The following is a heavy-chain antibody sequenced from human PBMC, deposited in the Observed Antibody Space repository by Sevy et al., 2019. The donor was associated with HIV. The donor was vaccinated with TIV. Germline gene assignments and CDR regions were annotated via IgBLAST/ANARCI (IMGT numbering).Heavy chain of an antibody. V-gene: IGHV4-59*01. CDR2: MYYSGST. D-gene: IGHD6-13*01. J-gene: IGHJ4*02. Sequence: SESLSLTCTVSGGSISSYYWSWIRQPPGKGLEWIGYMYYSGSTNYNPSLKSRVTISVDMSKNQFSLKLTSVTAADTAMYYCAREGGIAAATFDYWGQGTPVTVSS. CDR3: AREGGIAAATFDY. CDR1: GGSISSYY.